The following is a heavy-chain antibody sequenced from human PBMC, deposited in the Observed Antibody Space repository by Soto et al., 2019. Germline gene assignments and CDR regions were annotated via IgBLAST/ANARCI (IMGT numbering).Heavy chain of an antibody. Sequence: EVQLVESGGGLVQPGGSLRLSCAASGFTFSSYSMNWVRQAPGKGLEWVSYISSNVIYYTDSVKGRFTVSRDNAKNSRYLHMNSLRAEDTAVYYCAREGGPTAMDQYNWFDPWGQGTLVTVSS. CDR2: ISSNVI. D-gene: IGHD5-18*01. J-gene: IGHJ5*02. CDR1: GFTFSSYS. V-gene: IGHV3-48*01. CDR3: AREGGPTAMDQYNWFDP.